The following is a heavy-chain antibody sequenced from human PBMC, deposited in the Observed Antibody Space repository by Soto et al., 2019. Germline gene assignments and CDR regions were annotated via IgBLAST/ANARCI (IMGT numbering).Heavy chain of an antibody. V-gene: IGHV3-33*01. Sequence: QVQLVESGGGVVQPGRSLRLSCAASGFAFSAYGMHWVRQAPGKGLEWVAMIYYDGSNKYYADSVKGRFTISRDNSKNTLYLQMSSLRAEDTALYYGARVGGRVTSDYWGQGTLVNVSS. J-gene: IGHJ4*02. CDR3: ARVGGRVTSDY. CDR1: GFAFSAYG. CDR2: IYYDGSNK. D-gene: IGHD2-21*02.